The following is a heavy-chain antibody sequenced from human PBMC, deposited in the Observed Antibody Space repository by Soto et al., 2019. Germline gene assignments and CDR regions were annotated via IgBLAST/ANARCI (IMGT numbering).Heavy chain of an antibody. CDR1: GFTFSSYA. CDR2: ISYDGSNK. J-gene: IGHJ6*02. Sequence: QVQLVESGGGVVQPGRSLRLSCAASGFTFSSYAMHWVRQAPGKGLEWVAVISYDGSNKYYADSVKGRFTISRDNSKNTLYLQMNSLRAEDTAVYYCARGEITGTTRSYYYGMDVWGQGTTVTVSS. V-gene: IGHV3-30-3*01. CDR3: ARGEITGTTRSYYYGMDV. D-gene: IGHD1-7*01.